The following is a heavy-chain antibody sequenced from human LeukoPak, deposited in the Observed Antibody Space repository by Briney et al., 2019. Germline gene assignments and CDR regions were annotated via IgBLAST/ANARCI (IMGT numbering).Heavy chain of an antibody. CDR2: MNPNSGGA. D-gene: IGHD2-15*01. V-gene: IGHV1-2*02. J-gene: IGHJ4*02. CDR1: GYTFTGYY. Sequence: EASVKVSCKPSGYTFTGYYIHWVRQAPGQGLEWMGWMNPNSGGATYARQFQGRVTMTTDTSTSTAYMELRSLRSDDTAVYYCARAPAHCSGGSCYLHYWGQGTLVTVSS. CDR3: ARAPAHCSGGSCYLHY.